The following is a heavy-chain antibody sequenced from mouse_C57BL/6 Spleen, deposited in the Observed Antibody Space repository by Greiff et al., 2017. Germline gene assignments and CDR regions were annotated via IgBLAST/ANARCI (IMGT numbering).Heavy chain of an antibody. V-gene: IGHV5-6*01. Sequence: EVMLVESGGDLVKPGGSLKLSCAASGFTFSSYGMSWVRQTPDKRLEWVATISSGGSYTYYPDSVKGRFTISRDNAKNTRYLQMSSLKSEDTAMYYCARSGEGNAMDYWGQGTSVTVSS. J-gene: IGHJ4*01. CDR3: ARSGEGNAMDY. D-gene: IGHD4-1*01. CDR2: ISSGGSYT. CDR1: GFTFSSYG.